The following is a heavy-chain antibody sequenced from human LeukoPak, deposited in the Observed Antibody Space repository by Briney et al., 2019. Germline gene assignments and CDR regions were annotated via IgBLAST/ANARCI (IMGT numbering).Heavy chain of an antibody. CDR3: ASWSHYDILTGYYTVDAFDI. D-gene: IGHD3-9*01. Sequence: SETLSLTCTVSGGSISSSSYYWGWIRQPPGKGLEWIGSIYYSGSTYYNPSLKSRVTISVDTSKNQFSLKLSSVTAADTAVYYCASWSHYDILTGYYTVDAFDIWGQGTMVTVSS. V-gene: IGHV4-39*07. J-gene: IGHJ3*02. CDR1: GGSISSSSYY. CDR2: IYYSGST.